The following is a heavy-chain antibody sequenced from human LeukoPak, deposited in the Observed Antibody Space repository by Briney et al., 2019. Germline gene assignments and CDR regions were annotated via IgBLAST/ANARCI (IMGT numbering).Heavy chain of an antibody. Sequence: SVKVSCKASGGTFSGYAISWVRQAPGQGLEWMGGIIPIFGTANYAQKFQGRVTITADKSTSTAYMELSSLRSEDTAVYYCARDALRYFDWLYYWGQGTLVTVSS. D-gene: IGHD3-9*01. CDR2: IIPIFGTA. CDR3: ARDALRYFDWLYY. J-gene: IGHJ4*02. CDR1: GGTFSGYA. V-gene: IGHV1-69*06.